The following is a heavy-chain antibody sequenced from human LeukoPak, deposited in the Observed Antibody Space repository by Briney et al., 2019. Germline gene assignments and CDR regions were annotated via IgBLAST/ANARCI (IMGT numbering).Heavy chain of an antibody. J-gene: IGHJ4*02. CDR2: VKQDGSEK. CDR1: GFTFSSYW. CDR3: ASEYDFWSGYVDY. V-gene: IGHV3-7*03. Sequence: PGGSLRLSCAASGFTFSSYWMSWVRQAPGKGLEWVANVKQDGSEKYYVDSVKGRFTTSRDNAKNSLYLQMNSLRAEDTAVYYCASEYDFWSGYVDYWGQGTLVTVSS. D-gene: IGHD3-3*01.